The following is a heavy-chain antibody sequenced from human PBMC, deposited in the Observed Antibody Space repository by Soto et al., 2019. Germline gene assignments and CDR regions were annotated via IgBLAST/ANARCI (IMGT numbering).Heavy chain of an antibody. CDR1: GYTFTSYY. CDR2: INPSGGST. Sequence: ASVKVSCKASGYTFTSYYMHWVRQAPGQGLQWMGIINPSGGSTSYAQKFQGRVTMTRDTSTSTVYMELSSLRSEDTAVYYCARDLRGVVAVAAIQYAFDIWGQGTMVTVSS. D-gene: IGHD2-15*01. V-gene: IGHV1-46*01. J-gene: IGHJ3*02. CDR3: ARDLRGVVAVAAIQYAFDI.